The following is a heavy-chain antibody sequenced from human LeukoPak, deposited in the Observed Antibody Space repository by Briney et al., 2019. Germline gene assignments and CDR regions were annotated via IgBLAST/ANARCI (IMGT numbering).Heavy chain of an antibody. Sequence: ASVKVSCKASGYTFTSYDINWVRQATGQGLEWMGWMNPNSGNTGYAQKFQGRVTMTRNTSISTAYMELSSLRSEDTAVYYCARGLEPAPYYYYMDVWGKGTTVTVSS. CDR3: ARGLEPAPYYYYMDV. V-gene: IGHV1-8*01. J-gene: IGHJ6*03. CDR2: MNPNSGNT. CDR1: GYTFTSYD. D-gene: IGHD3-3*01.